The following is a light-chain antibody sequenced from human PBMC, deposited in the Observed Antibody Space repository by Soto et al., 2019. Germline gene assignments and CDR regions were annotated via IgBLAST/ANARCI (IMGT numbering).Light chain of an antibody. CDR2: SNN. V-gene: IGLV1-44*01. CDR1: SSNIGSNT. Sequence: QSVLTQPPSASGTPGQRVTISCSGSSSNIGSNTVNWYQLFPGTAPKLLIYSNNQRPSGVPDRFSGSKSGTSASLAISGLQAEDEADYYCATWDDTLNGPVFGGGTKLTVL. CDR3: ATWDDTLNGPV. J-gene: IGLJ2*01.